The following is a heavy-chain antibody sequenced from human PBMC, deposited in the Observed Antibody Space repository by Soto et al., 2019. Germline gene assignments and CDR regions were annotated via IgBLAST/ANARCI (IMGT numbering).Heavy chain of an antibody. CDR2: ISGSGGST. Sequence: GGSLRLSCAASGFTFSSYAMSWVRQAPGKGLEWVSAISGSGGSTYYADSVKGRFTISRDNSKNTLYLQMNSLRAEDTAVYYCAKDSGGAVAATRYYMDVWGKGTTVTVSS. CDR1: GFTFSSYA. J-gene: IGHJ6*03. CDR3: AKDSGGAVAATRYYMDV. V-gene: IGHV3-23*01. D-gene: IGHD2-15*01.